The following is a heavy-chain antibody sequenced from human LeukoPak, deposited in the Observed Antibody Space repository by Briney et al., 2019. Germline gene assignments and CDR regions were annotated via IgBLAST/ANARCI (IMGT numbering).Heavy chain of an antibody. CDR1: GFTVSGHP. Sequence: GGSLRLSCAASGFTVSGHPMSWVRQAPGKGLEWVSTITTSDGNTYYADSVKGRFTVSRDNSKNTLFLQMNSLRAEDTAVYYCAKDGGLWVSAHWGDSWGRGTLVTVSS. D-gene: IGHD7-27*01. V-gene: IGHV3-23*01. J-gene: IGHJ4*02. CDR3: AKDGGLWVSAHWGDS. CDR2: ITTSDGNT.